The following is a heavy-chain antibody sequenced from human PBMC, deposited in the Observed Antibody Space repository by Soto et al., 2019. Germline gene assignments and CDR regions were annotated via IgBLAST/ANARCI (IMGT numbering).Heavy chain of an antibody. CDR3: ARDRDYDILTGYSFRYYYYGMAV. V-gene: IGHV1-18*01. D-gene: IGHD3-9*01. CDR1: GYTFTSYG. Sequence: QVQLVQSGAEVKKPGASVKVSCKASGYTFTSYGINWVRQAPGQGLEWMGWVSAYNGNTNYAQKLQGRVTMTTDTSTSTAYKELRSLRSDDTAVYYCARDRDYDILTGYSFRYYYYGMAVWGQGTTVTVSS. CDR2: VSAYNGNT. J-gene: IGHJ6*02.